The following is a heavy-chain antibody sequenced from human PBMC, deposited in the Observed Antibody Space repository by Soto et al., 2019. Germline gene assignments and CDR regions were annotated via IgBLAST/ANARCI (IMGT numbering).Heavy chain of an antibody. CDR1: GFTFSNAW. J-gene: IGHJ6*02. V-gene: IGHV3-15*07. CDR3: TTDTFYDFWSGRHYYYYGMDV. D-gene: IGHD3-3*01. Sequence: GGSLRLSCAASGFTFSNAWMNWVRQAPGKGLEWVGRIKSKTDGGTTDYAAPVKGRFTISRDDSKNTLYLQMNSLKTEDTAVYYCTTDTFYDFWSGRHYYYYGMDVWGQGTTVTVSS. CDR2: IKSKTDGGTT.